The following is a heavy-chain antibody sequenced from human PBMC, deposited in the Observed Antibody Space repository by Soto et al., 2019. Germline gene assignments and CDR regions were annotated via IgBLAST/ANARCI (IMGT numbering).Heavy chain of an antibody. CDR2: IKQDGSEK. Sequence: EVQLVESGGGLVQPGESLRLSCAASGFTFTTYWMTWVRQAPGKGLEWVANIKQDGSEKFYVGSVRGRFTISRDNAKNSMYLQMNSLRAEDTAVYYCARRSSGRLTTAWAPLDWWGQGTLVNVSS. CDR3: ARRSSGRLTTAWAPLDW. D-gene: IGHD2-15*01. V-gene: IGHV3-7*03. CDR1: GFTFTTYW. J-gene: IGHJ4*02.